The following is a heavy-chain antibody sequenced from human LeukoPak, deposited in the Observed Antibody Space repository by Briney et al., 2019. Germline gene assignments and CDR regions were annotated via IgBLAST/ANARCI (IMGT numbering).Heavy chain of an antibody. J-gene: IGHJ6*03. Sequence: GGSLRLSCAASGFTFSSYWMSWVRQAPGKGLEWVANIKQDGSEKYYVDSVKGRFTISRDNAKNSLYLQMNSLRAEDTAVYYCARVVVAATPSPYYYYYYMDVWGKGTTVTVSS. CDR1: GFTFSSYW. CDR3: ARVVVAATPSPYYYYYYMDV. D-gene: IGHD2-15*01. CDR2: IKQDGSEK. V-gene: IGHV3-7*01.